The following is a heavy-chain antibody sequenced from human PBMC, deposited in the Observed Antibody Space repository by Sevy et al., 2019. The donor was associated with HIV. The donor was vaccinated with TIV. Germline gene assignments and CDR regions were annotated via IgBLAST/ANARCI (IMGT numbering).Heavy chain of an antibody. CDR3: ARGNYYDSSGYHYYLDF. D-gene: IGHD3-22*01. CDR1: GDSISGYY. J-gene: IGHJ4*02. CDR2: MYYSGST. V-gene: IGHV4-59*01. Sequence: SETLSLTCTVSGDSISGYYWSWLRQPPGKGLDWIGYMYYSGSTNYNPSLKSRVTISVDTSKNQFSLKLSSVTAADTALHYCARGNYYDSSGYHYYLDFWGRGTLVTVSS.